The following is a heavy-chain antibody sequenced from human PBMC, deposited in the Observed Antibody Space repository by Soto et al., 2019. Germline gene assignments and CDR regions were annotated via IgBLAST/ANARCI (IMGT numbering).Heavy chain of an antibody. J-gene: IGHJ5*02. CDR3: ARDHDEYVLNWFDP. CDR2: IYYSGST. V-gene: IGHV4-59*01. CDR1: GCSISSYY. D-gene: IGHD3-16*01. Sequence: PSETLSLTCALSGCSISSYYWSWTRLPPGKGLEWIGYIYYSGSTNYNPSLKSRVTISVDTSKNQFSLKLSSVTAADTAVYYCARDHDEYVLNWFDPWGQGTLVTVSS.